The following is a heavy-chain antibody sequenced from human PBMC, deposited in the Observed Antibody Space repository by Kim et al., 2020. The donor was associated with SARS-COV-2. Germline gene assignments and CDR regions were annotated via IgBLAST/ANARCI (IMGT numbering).Heavy chain of an antibody. CDR1: GYTFTGYD. Sequence: ASVKVSCKASGYTFTGYDMHWVRQAPGQGLEWMGWINPNSGGTNYAQKFQGRVTMTRDTSISTAYMELSRLRSDDTAVYYCARDFSSSGLEAFDIWGQGTMVTVSS. J-gene: IGHJ3*02. V-gene: IGHV1-2*02. D-gene: IGHD6-6*01. CDR2: INPNSGGT. CDR3: ARDFSSSGLEAFDI.